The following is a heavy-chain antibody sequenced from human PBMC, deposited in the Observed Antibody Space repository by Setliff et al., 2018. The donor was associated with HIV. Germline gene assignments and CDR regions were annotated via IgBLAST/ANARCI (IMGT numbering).Heavy chain of an antibody. D-gene: IGHD2-15*01. CDR2: ISNTGDHT. Sequence: GESLKISCAASGFAFSNYGMHWVRQATGKRLEYVSAISNTGDHTYYADSVKGRFTISRDNSKNRLDLQMGSLRAEDMAVYYCASNFRSGYWYFDLWGRGTLVTVSS. V-gene: IGHV3-64*02. CDR1: GFAFSNYG. J-gene: IGHJ2*01. CDR3: ASNFRSGYWYFDL.